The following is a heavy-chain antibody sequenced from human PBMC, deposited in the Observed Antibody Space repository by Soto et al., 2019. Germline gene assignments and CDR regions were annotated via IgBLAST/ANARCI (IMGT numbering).Heavy chain of an antibody. V-gene: IGHV3-9*01. D-gene: IGHD3-3*02. CDR3: AKGFRTSKPKALKLGHPYYYYYGMDV. CDR2: ISWNSGSI. CDR1: GFTFDDYA. J-gene: IGHJ6*02. Sequence: HPGGSLRLSCAASGFTFDDYAMHWVRQAPGKGLEWVSGISWNSGSIGYADSVKGRFTISRDNAKNSLYLQMNSLRAEDTALYYCAKGFRTSKPKALKLGHPYYYYYGMDVWGQGTTVTVSS.